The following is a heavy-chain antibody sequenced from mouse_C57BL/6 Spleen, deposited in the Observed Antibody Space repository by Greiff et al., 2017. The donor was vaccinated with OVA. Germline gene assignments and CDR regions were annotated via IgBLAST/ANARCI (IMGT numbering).Heavy chain of an antibody. V-gene: IGHV5-9-1*02. J-gene: IGHJ4*01. D-gene: IGHD2-3*01. CDR2: ISSGGDYI. Sequence: EVMLVESGEGLVKPGGSLKLSCAASGFTFSSYAMSWVRQTPEKRLEWVAYISSGGDYIYYADTVKGRFTISRDNARNTLYLQMSSLKSEDTAMYYCTRDQGYDGYYYYAMDYWGQGTSVTVSS. CDR1: GFTFSSYA. CDR3: TRDQGYDGYYYYAMDY.